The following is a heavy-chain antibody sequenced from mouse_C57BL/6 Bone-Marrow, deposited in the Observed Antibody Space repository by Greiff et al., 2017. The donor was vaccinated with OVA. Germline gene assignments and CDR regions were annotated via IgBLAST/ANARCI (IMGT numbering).Heavy chain of an antibody. Sequence: DVMLVESGGGLVKPGGSLKLSCAASGFTFSSYAMSWVRQTPEKRLEWVATISDGGSYTYYPDNVKGRFTISRDNAKNNLYLQMSHLKSEDTAMYYGARAIYDSLAMDYWGQGTSVTVSS. CDR3: ARAIYDSLAMDY. CDR1: GFTFSSYA. D-gene: IGHD2-3*01. CDR2: ISDGGSYT. J-gene: IGHJ4*01. V-gene: IGHV5-4*03.